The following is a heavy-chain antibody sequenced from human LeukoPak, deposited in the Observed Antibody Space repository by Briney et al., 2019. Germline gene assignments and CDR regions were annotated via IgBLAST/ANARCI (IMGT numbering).Heavy chain of an antibody. J-gene: IGHJ4*02. CDR3: ARELGDNKYYFDY. CDR1: GYTLAELS. D-gene: IGHD3-10*01. CDR2: FDPEDGET. Sequence: AASVKVSCKVSGYTLAELSMHWVRQAPGKGPEWMGGFDPEDGETIYAQKFQGWVTMTRDTSISTAYMELSRLRSDDTAVYYCARELGDNKYYFDYWGQGTLVTVSS. V-gene: IGHV1-24*01.